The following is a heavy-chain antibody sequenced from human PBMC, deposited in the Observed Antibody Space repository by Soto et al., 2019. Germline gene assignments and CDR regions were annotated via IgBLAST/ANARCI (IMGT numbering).Heavy chain of an antibody. J-gene: IGHJ6*03. Sequence: GGSLRLSCAASGFTFSSYDMHWVRQATGKGLEWVSAIGTAGDTYYPGSVKGLFTISRENAKNSLYLQMNCLRAGDTAVYYCARAGTDTTNRYYYYMDVWGKGTTVTVSS. V-gene: IGHV3-13*01. CDR1: GFTFSSYD. CDR3: ARAGTDTTNRYYYYMDV. CDR2: IGTAGDT. D-gene: IGHD3-10*01.